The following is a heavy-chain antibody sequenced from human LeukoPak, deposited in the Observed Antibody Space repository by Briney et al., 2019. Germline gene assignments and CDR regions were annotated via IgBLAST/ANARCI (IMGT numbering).Heavy chain of an antibody. CDR1: GFTFTKYG. CDR2: INPYDGHT. Sequence: GASVKVSCKASGFTFTKYGISWVRQAPGQGLEWMGWINPYDGHTNYTQKFQGRVTLTTDTSTNTAYMELRSLRSDDTAVYYCAREHPARLRWIYWGQGTLVTVSS. D-gene: IGHD4-23*01. J-gene: IGHJ4*02. CDR3: AREHPARLRWIY. V-gene: IGHV1-18*01.